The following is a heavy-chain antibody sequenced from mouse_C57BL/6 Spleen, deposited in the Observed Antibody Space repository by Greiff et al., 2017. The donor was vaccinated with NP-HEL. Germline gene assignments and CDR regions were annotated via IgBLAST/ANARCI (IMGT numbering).Heavy chain of an antibody. D-gene: IGHD1-1*01. Sequence: EVQGVESGGGLVQPGGSMKLSCVASGFTFSNYWMNWVRQSPEKGLEWVAQIRLKSDNYATHYAESVKGRFTISRDDSKSSVYLQMNNLRAEDTGIYYCTGVVADAMDYWGQGTSVTVSS. CDR1: GFTFSNYW. CDR3: TGVVADAMDY. V-gene: IGHV6-3*01. J-gene: IGHJ4*01. CDR2: IRLKSDNYAT.